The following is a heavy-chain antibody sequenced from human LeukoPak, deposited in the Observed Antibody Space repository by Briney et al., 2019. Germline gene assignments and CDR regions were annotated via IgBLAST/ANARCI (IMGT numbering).Heavy chain of an antibody. J-gene: IGHJ4*02. CDR1: GGSISSGGYY. CDR2: IYHSGST. CDR3: ATSPRYCSSTSCYIYDY. V-gene: IGHV4-30-2*01. Sequence: PSETLSLTCTVSGGSISSGGYYWSWIRQPPGKGLEWIGYIYHSGSTYYNPSLKSRVTISVDRSKNQFSLKLSSVTAADTAVYYCATSPRYCSSTSCYIYDYWGQGTLVTVSS. D-gene: IGHD2-2*02.